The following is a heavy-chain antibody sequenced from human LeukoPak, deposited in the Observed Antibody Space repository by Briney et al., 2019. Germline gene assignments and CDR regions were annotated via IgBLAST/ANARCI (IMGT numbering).Heavy chain of an antibody. V-gene: IGHV4-39*07. Sequence: SETLSLTCTVSGGSISSSSFYWGWIRQPPGRGLEWIGSIYYSGSTSYNPSLKSRVTISVDTSKNQFSLKLSSVTAADTAVYYCARGSSSWYRSNWFDPWGQGTLVTVSS. D-gene: IGHD6-13*01. J-gene: IGHJ5*02. CDR3: ARGSSSWYRSNWFDP. CDR1: GGSISSSSFY. CDR2: IYYSGST.